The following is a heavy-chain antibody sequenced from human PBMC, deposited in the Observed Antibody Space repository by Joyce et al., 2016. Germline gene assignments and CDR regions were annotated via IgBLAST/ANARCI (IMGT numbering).Heavy chain of an antibody. CDR1: GGSISSGSYF. V-gene: IGHV4-61*02. Sequence: QVHLQESGPGLVKPSQTLSLTCTVSGGSISSGSYFWSWLRQPAGKGLEWIGRVYARGSTSYNPSLNSRVTMSIDTSRNQFSLKLSSVTASDTAVYYCARTDYSTSSRYFDPWGQGTLVTVSS. D-gene: IGHD6-6*01. CDR2: VYARGST. J-gene: IGHJ5*02. CDR3: ARTDYSTSSRYFDP.